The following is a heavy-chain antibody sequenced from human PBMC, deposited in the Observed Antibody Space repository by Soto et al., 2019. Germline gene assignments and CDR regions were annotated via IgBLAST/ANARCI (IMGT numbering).Heavy chain of an antibody. V-gene: IGHV4-61*01. CDR1: GGSVSSGSYY. CDR3: ARVTRFLEWHCMDV. D-gene: IGHD3-3*01. J-gene: IGHJ6*02. CDR2: IYYSGST. Sequence: QVQLQESGPGLVKPSETLSLTCTVSGGSVSSGSYYWSWIRQPPGKGLEWIGYIYYSGSTNYNPSLKSRVTISVDTSKNQFSLKLSSVTAADTAVYYCARVTRFLEWHCMDVWGQGTTVTVSS.